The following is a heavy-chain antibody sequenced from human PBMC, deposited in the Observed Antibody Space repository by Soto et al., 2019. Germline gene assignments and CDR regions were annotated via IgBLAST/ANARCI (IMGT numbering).Heavy chain of an antibody. CDR2: TYYRSKWYY. CDR3: ARGEQYSGRIFDY. J-gene: IGHJ4*01. CDR1: GDSVSINSAG. D-gene: IGHD1-26*01. Sequence: SQTLSPNCALTGDSVSINSAGWSWVRQSPSRGLEWLGRTYYRSKWYYEYAVSVRGRITINPDTSKNQYSLQLNSVTPEDTAVYFCARGEQYSGRIFDYWGQGTLVTVSS. V-gene: IGHV6-1*01.